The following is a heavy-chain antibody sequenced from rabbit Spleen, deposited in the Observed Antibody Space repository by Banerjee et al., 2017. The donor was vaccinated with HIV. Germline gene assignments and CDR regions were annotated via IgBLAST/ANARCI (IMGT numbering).Heavy chain of an antibody. CDR3: ARGGAGYAGIGYALNDAFDP. Sequence: QEQLKETGGGLVQPGGSLTLSCKASGLDFSNYGVSWVRQAPGKGLEWIGYIEPIFGNTYYANWVNGRFTISSHNTQNTVSLQLNSLTVADTATYFCARGGAGYAGIGYALNDAFDPWGQGTLVTVS. CDR1: GLDFSNYG. J-gene: IGHJ2*01. CDR2: IEPIFGNT. V-gene: IGHV1S47*01. D-gene: IGHD8-1*01.